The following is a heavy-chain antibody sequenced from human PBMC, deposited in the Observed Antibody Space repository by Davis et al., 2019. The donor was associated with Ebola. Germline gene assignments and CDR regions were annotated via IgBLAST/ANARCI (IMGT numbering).Heavy chain of an antibody. J-gene: IGHJ4*02. CDR3: ARDLGYSNSWLDY. V-gene: IGHV1-18*04. Sequence: AASVKVSCNASGYSFTTYGFSWLRQAPGQGLEWMGLISVHNGNTNYAQKLQGRVTMTTDPSTSTAYMALRSLRSDDTAVYYCARDLGYSNSWLDYWGQGTLVTVSS. CDR1: GYSFTTYG. D-gene: IGHD6-13*01. CDR2: ISVHNGNT.